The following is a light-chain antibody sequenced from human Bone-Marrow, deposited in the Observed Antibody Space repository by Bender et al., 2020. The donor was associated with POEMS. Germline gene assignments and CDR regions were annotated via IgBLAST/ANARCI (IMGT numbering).Light chain of an antibody. CDR2: DVS. J-gene: IGLJ1*01. Sequence: QSGLTQPRSVSGSPGQSVTISFTGASGFVSWYQQHPGKAPKLMIYDVSKRPSGVSNRFSGSKSGNTASLTISGLQAEDEADYYCCSYAGSMTFLFGSGTNVTVL. CDR1: SGF. CDR3: CSYAGSMTFL. V-gene: IGLV2-23*02.